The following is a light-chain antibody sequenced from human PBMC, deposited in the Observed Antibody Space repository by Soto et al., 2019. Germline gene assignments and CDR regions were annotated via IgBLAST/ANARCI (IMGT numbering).Light chain of an antibody. J-gene: IGKJ1*01. CDR2: GAS. V-gene: IGKV3-15*01. Sequence: EIGVTQSPSTLSVSPGERATLSCRASQSVSIDLAWYQHKPGQAPRLLIYGASTRATGIPARFSGRGSGTEFTLTISSLQSVDFAVYYCQQYDNWPQTFGQGTKVDIK. CDR1: QSVSID. CDR3: QQYDNWPQT.